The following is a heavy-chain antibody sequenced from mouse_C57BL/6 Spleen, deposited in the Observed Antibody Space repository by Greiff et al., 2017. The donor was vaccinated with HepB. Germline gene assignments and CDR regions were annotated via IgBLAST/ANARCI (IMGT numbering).Heavy chain of an antibody. V-gene: IGHV1-5*01. CDR1: GYTFTSYW. CDR3: TGYYGSYWYFDV. D-gene: IGHD1-1*01. J-gene: IGHJ1*03. CDR2: IYPGNSDT. Sequence: VQLQQSGTVLARPGASVKMSCKPSGYTFTSYWMPWVKQRPGQGLEWIGAIYPGNSDTSYNQKFKGKAKLTAVTSASTAYMELSSLTNEDSAVYYCTGYYGSYWYFDVWGTGTTVTVSS.